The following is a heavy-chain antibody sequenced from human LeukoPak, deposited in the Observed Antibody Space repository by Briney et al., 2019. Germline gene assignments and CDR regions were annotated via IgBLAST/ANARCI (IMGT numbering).Heavy chain of an antibody. J-gene: IGHJ4*02. D-gene: IGHD3-10*01. V-gene: IGHV3-30*18. Sequence: HPGGSLRLSCAASGFTFSSYGMHWVRQAPGKGLEWVAVISYDGSNKYYADSVKGRFTISRDNSKNTLYLQMNSLRAEDTAVYYCAKDRYYGSGSYGKPHPHDYWGQGTLVTVSS. CDR3: AKDRYYGSGSYGKPHPHDY. CDR1: GFTFSSYG. CDR2: ISYDGSNK.